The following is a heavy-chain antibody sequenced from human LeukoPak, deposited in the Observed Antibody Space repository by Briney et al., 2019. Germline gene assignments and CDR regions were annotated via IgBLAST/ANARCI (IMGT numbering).Heavy chain of an antibody. Sequence: SETLSLTCTVSGGSINSGNYYWSWIRQPAGKGLEWIGRIYASASTNYNPSLKSRLTISIDTSRNQFSLLLTSVPAADTAVYYCARGGVLTVPGEWFDPWGQGTLVTVSS. CDR1: GGSINSGNYY. J-gene: IGHJ5*02. D-gene: IGHD3-10*01. CDR3: ARGGVLTVPGEWFDP. CDR2: IYASAST. V-gene: IGHV4-61*02.